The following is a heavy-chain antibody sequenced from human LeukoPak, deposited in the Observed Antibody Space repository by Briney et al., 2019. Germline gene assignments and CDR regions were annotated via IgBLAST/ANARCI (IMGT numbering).Heavy chain of an antibody. CDR3: ARSSVPYYYYNYYMDV. Sequence: PSETLSLTCTVSGGSISNYYWTWIRQPPGKGLEWIGYIYYSGSTNYNPSLKSRVTISVDTSKNQFSLKLSSVTAADTAVYYCARSSVPYYYYNYYMDVWAKGPRSPSP. CDR1: GGSISNYY. J-gene: IGHJ6*03. D-gene: IGHD3-22*01. V-gene: IGHV4-59*01. CDR2: IYYSGST.